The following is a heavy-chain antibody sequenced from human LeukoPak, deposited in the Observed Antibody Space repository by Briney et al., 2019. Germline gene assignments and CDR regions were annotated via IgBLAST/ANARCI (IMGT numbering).Heavy chain of an antibody. CDR1: GFTFSSYA. D-gene: IGHD6-13*01. J-gene: IGHJ4*02. Sequence: PGGPLRLSCAVSGFTFSSYAMSWVRQAPGKGLEWVSTISGSGDNTYSADSVRGRFTISRDNSKNTLYLQMNSLRAGDTAIYYCAKVSWANYFDYWGQGTLVTVSS. CDR3: AKVSWANYFDY. V-gene: IGHV3-23*01. CDR2: ISGSGDNT.